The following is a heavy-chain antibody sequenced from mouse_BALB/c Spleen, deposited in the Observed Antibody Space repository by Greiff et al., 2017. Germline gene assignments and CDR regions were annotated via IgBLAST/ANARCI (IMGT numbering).Heavy chain of an antibody. J-gene: IGHJ2*01. D-gene: IGHD2-1*01. CDR3: ARDIYGNYGY. CDR1: GFTFTDYY. V-gene: IGHV7-3*02. Sequence: EVKLEESGGGLVQPGGSLRLSCATSGFTFTDYYMSWVRQPPGKALEWLGFIRNKANGYTTEYSASVKGRFTISRDNSQSILYLQMNTLRAEDSATYYCARDIYGNYGYWGQGTTLTVSS. CDR2: IRNKANGYTT.